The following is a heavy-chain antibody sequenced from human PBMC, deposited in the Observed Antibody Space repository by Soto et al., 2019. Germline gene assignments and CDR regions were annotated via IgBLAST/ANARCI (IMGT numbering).Heavy chain of an antibody. CDR3: ASVLNVDCITSCCYCHFDY. CDR1: GYTFTSYD. CDR2: MNPNSGNT. J-gene: IGHJ4*02. D-gene: IGHD2-2*01. Sequence: QVQLVQSGAEVKKPGASVKVSCKASGYTFTSYDINWVRQAAGQGLEWVGWMNPNSGNTGYAQKFQGRVTMTRNTSTSTAYMELSSLRSEDTAVYYCASVLNVDCITSCCYCHFDYWGQGTLVTVSS. V-gene: IGHV1-8*01.